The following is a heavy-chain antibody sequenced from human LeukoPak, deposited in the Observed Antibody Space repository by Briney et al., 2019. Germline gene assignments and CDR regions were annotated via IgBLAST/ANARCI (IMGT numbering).Heavy chain of an antibody. CDR3: AKVSRSWYTDGLYY. V-gene: IGHV3-23*01. J-gene: IGHJ4*02. CDR2: ISGSGGNT. Sequence: GGSLRLSCAASGFTFSSYDMSWVRQAPGKGLEWVSGISGSGGNTYYADSVKGRFTISRDNSKNTLYLQMNSLRAEDPALYYCAKVSRSWYTDGLYYWGQGTLVNGSS. D-gene: IGHD6-13*01. CDR1: GFTFSSYD.